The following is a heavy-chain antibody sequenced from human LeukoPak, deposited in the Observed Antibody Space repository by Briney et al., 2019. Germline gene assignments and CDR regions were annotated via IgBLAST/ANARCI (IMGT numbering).Heavy chain of an antibody. CDR3: AKASAMIVVVSKHFDY. CDR1: GFTFSSYA. D-gene: IGHD3-22*01. Sequence: GGSLRLSCAASGFTFSSYAMSWVGQAPGKGLDWVSAISGSGGSTYYADSVKGRFTISRDNSKNTLYLQMNSLRAEDTAVYYCAKASAMIVVVSKHFDYWGQGTLVTVSS. CDR2: ISGSGGST. J-gene: IGHJ4*02. V-gene: IGHV3-23*01.